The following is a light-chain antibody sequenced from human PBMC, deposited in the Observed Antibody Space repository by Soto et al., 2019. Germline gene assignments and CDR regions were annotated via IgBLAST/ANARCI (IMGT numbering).Light chain of an antibody. CDR2: DAS. V-gene: IGKV1-5*01. J-gene: IGKJ1*01. CDR1: QTISGW. CDR3: QQYKSYPWT. Sequence: DVQMTQSPSTLSAAVGDGVTITCRASQTISGWLAWYQQRTGKAPKLLISDASSLRSGVPSRFSGSGSGTEFTITISSMQPDDFGSYYCQQYKSYPWTFGHGTKVEV.